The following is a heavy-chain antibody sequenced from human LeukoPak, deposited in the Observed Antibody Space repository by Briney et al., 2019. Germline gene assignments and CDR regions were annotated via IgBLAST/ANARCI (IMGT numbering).Heavy chain of an antibody. V-gene: IGHV6-1*01. J-gene: IGHJ4*02. CDR2: AYYRSKWYI. Sequence: SQTVSLTCAISGDSVSGSPAVWNWIRQSPSRGLGRLGRAYYRSKWYIDYAVSVKGRITITPDTSKNQFSLQLNSVTPEDTAVYYCARGAVRGGTNFDYWGQGTLVTVSS. CDR3: ARGAVRGGTNFDY. CDR1: GDSVSGSPAV. D-gene: IGHD3-10*01.